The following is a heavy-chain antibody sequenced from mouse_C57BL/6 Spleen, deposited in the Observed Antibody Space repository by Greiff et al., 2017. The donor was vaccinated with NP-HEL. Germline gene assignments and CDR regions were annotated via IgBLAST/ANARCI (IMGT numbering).Heavy chain of an antibody. CDR3: ARGDWDYAMDY. Sequence: EVKLVESGGGLVKPGGSLKLSCAASGFTFSDYGMHWVRQAPEKGLEWVAYISSGSSTIYYADTVKGRFTISRDNAKNTLFLQMTRLRSEDTAMYYCARGDWDYAMDYWGQGTSVTVSS. J-gene: IGHJ4*01. V-gene: IGHV5-17*01. CDR2: ISSGSSTI. CDR1: GFTFSDYG. D-gene: IGHD4-1*01.